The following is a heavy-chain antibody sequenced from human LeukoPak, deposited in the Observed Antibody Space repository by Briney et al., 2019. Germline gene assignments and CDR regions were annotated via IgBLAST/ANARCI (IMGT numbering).Heavy chain of an antibody. CDR3: ARGRPHGNDY. D-gene: IGHD4-23*01. Sequence: GGSLRLSYAASGFTFSSYWMNWVRQAPGKGLVWVSRIASDGSSTTYADSVKGRFGISRDNAKNTLYLQMNSLRAEDTAVYYCARGRPHGNDYWGQGTLVSVSS. V-gene: IGHV3-74*01. J-gene: IGHJ4*02. CDR2: IASDGSST. CDR1: GFTFSSYW.